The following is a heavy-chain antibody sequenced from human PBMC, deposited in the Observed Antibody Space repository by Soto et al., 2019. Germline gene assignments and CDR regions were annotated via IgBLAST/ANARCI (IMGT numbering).Heavy chain of an antibody. V-gene: IGHV5-51*01. Sequence: GESLKISCKGSGYSFTSYWIGWVRQMPGKGLEWMGIIYPGDSDTRYSPSFQGQVTISADKSISTAYLQWSSLKASDTAMYYCARRRGEFHYYYYHGMHVWGQGTTVTVS. CDR3: ARRRGEFHYYYYHGMHV. J-gene: IGHJ6*02. D-gene: IGHD3-16*01. CDR1: GYSFTSYW. CDR2: IYPGDSDT.